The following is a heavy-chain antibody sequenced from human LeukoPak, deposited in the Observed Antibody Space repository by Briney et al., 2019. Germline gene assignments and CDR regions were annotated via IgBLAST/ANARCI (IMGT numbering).Heavy chain of an antibody. Sequence: LSESLGLTGEDPGVGIACNSRNWIRQPPGKGLEWIGCSYYSGTTYYNPSLKSRLTISVDTSKNQFSLKLSSVTTADTAMYYCARGGYDILTGYGSFDPWGQGTLVTVSS. J-gene: IGHJ5*02. V-gene: IGHV4-59*01. CDR3: ARGGYDILTGYGSFDP. CDR1: GVGIACNS. D-gene: IGHD3-9*01. CDR2: SYYSGTT.